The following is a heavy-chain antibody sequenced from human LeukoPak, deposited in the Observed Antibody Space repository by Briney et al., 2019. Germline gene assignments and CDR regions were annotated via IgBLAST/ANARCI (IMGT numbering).Heavy chain of an antibody. CDR2: IYYSGST. J-gene: IGHJ6*02. CDR3: ARGIPYYGMDV. Sequence: TSETLSLTCTVSGGSISSYYWSWIRRPPGKGLEWIGYIYYSGSTNYNPSLKSRVTISVDTSKNQFSLKLSSVTAADTAVYYCARGIPYYGMDVWGQGTTVTVSS. CDR1: GGSISSYY. V-gene: IGHV4-59*01.